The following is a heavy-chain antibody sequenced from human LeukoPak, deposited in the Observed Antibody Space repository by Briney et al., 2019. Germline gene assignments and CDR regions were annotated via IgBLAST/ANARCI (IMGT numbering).Heavy chain of an antibody. V-gene: IGHV4-34*01. CDR3: ARVGYSYGWDFDY. CDR1: GGSFSGYY. J-gene: IGHJ4*02. D-gene: IGHD5-18*01. CDR2: INHSGST. Sequence: SETLSLTCAVYGGSFSGYYWSWIRQPPGKGLEWIGEINHSGSTNYNPSLKSRVTISVDTSKNQFSLKLSSVTAADTAVYYCARVGYSYGWDFDYWGQGTLVTVSS.